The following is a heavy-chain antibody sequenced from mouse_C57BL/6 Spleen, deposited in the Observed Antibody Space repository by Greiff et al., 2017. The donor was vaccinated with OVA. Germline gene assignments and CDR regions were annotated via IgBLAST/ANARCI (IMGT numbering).Heavy chain of an antibody. V-gene: IGHV5-17*01. J-gene: IGHJ2*01. CDR1: GFTFSDYG. D-gene: IGHD3-2*02. Sequence: EVKLMESGGGLVKPGGSLKLSCAASGFTFSDYGMHWVRQAPEKGLEWVAYISSGSSTIYSADTVKGRFTISRDNAKNTLFLQMTSLMSEDTAMYYCARSRQLRLQIDYWGQGTTLTVSS. CDR3: ARSRQLRLQIDY. CDR2: ISSGSSTI.